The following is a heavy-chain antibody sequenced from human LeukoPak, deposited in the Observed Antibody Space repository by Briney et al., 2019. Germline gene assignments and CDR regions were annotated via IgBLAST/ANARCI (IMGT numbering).Heavy chain of an antibody. D-gene: IGHD1-26*01. CDR2: IYYSGST. J-gene: IGHJ4*02. V-gene: IGHV4-59*11. CDR1: GRSISSHY. CDR3: ARRLSGSYGQFDY. Sequence: TSETLSLTCTVSGRSISSHYWSWIRQPPGKGLEWIGYIYYSGSTNYNPSLKSRVTISVDTSKNQISLKLTSVTAADTAVYYCARRLSGSYGQFDYWGQGTLVTVSS.